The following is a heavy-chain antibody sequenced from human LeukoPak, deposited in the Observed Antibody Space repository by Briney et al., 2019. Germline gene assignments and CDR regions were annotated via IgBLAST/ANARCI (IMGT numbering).Heavy chain of an antibody. CDR2: ITRSDGSA. CDR1: GYTFSDYY. CDR3: ARGYCSGTSCPGGVDY. D-gene: IGHD2-15*01. J-gene: IGHJ4*02. Sequence: VASVKVSCKTSGYTFSDYYMHWVRQAPGQGLEWMGIITRSDGSAIYAQKFQGRVTMTRDTSTSTVYMELSSLRSEDTAVYYCARGYCSGTSCPGGVDYWGQGSLVTVSS. V-gene: IGHV1-46*01.